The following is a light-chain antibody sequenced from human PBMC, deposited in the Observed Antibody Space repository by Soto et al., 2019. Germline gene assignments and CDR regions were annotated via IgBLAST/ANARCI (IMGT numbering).Light chain of an antibody. Sequence: QSALAQPASVSGSPGQSITISCTGTSSDVGDYNYVPWYQQHPGKAPKLMIFEVSNRPSGVSNRFSGSKSGNTASLTISGLQAEDEADYYCSSYTTTSTFYVFGTGTKVTVL. V-gene: IGLV2-14*01. CDR3: SSYTTTSTFYV. CDR1: SSDVGDYNY. J-gene: IGLJ1*01. CDR2: EVS.